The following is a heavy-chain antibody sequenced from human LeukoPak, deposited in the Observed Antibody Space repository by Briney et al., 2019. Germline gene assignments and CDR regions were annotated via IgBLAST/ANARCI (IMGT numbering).Heavy chain of an antibody. CDR2: ISWNSGSI. Sequence: GRSLRLSCAASGFTFDDYAMHWVRQAPGKGLEWVSGISWNSGSIGYADSVKGRFTISRDNTKNSLYLQMNSLRAEDTALYYCPNFDYWGQGTLVTVSS. CDR1: GFTFDDYA. J-gene: IGHJ4*02. CDR3: PNFDY. V-gene: IGHV3-9*01.